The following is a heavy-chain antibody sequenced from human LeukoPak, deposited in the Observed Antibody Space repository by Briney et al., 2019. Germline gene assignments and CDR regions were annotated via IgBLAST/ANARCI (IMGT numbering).Heavy chain of an antibody. D-gene: IGHD3-3*01. V-gene: IGHV3-30*18. CDR1: GFTFSSYG. J-gene: IGHJ6*02. CDR3: AKDGGVYGMDV. Sequence: PGGSLRLSCAASGFTFSSYGMHWVRQAPGKGLEWVAVISYDGSNKYYADSVKGRFTISRDNSKNTLYLQMNSLRAEDTAVYYCAKDGGVYGMDVRGQGTTVTVSS. CDR2: ISYDGSNK.